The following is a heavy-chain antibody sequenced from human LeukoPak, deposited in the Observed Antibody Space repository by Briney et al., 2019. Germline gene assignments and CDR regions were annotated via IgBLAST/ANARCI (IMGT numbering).Heavy chain of an antibody. D-gene: IGHD2-15*01. CDR3: AKAPRGYPDY. J-gene: IGHJ4*02. CDR2: ISYDGTTE. V-gene: IGHV3-30-3*01. Sequence: GGSLRLSCAASGFTFSNYAMHWVRQAPGKGLEWVAVISYDGTTEYYADSVKGRFTISRDNSKNTLYLQTNSLRAEDTAVYYCAKAPRGYPDYWGQGTLVTVSS. CDR1: GFTFSNYA.